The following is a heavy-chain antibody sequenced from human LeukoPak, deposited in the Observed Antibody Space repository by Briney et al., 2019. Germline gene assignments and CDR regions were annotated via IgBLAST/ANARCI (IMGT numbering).Heavy chain of an antibody. Sequence: ASVKVSCKASGYTFTSYDINWVRQATGQGLEWMGWMNPNSGNTGYAQKFQGRVTMTRNTSISTAYMELSSLRSEDTAVYCCARVFSAPYDSSGYLPYWGQGTLVTVSS. CDR3: ARVFSAPYDSSGYLPY. CDR1: GYTFTSYD. CDR2: MNPNSGNT. D-gene: IGHD3-22*01. V-gene: IGHV1-8*01. J-gene: IGHJ4*02.